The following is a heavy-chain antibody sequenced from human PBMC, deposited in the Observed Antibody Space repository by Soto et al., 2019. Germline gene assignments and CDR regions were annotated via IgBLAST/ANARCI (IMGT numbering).Heavy chain of an antibody. V-gene: IGHV1-58*01. CDR3: AADPYNDFRSNYYGFDL. CDR1: GFTLSSSA. Sequence: SVKVSCKTSGFTLSSSAVQWVRQTRGQRLEWIGWIVAGSGNTHYAQRFEERVTLTRDMSTSTAYLELSSLRSEDTAVYYCAADPYNDFRSNYYGFDLSGQGTLITLSS. D-gene: IGHD3-3*01. CDR2: IVAGSGNT. J-gene: IGHJ4*02.